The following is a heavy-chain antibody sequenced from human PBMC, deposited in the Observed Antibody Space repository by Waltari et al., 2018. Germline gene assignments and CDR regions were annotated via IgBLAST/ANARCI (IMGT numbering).Heavy chain of an antibody. V-gene: IGHV4-61*02. CDR2: IYTSGST. J-gene: IGHJ6*02. CDR3: ARGLGVYGSGSYPAYGMDV. CDR1: GGSISSGSYY. D-gene: IGHD3-10*01. Sequence: QVQLQESGPGLVKPSQTLSLTCTVSGGSISSGSYYWSWIRQPAGKGLEWIGRIYTSGSTNYNPSLKSRVTISGDTSKNQFSLKLSSVTAADTAVYYGARGLGVYGSGSYPAYGMDVWGRGTTVTVS.